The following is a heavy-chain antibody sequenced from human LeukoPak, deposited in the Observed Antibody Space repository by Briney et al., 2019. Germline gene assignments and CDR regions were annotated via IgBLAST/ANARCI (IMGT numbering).Heavy chain of an antibody. Sequence: PGGSLRLSCGASGITFSSYSMNWVRQAPGKGLEWVSYISSSGSTKYYADSVKGRFTISRDNARNSLYLQMNSLRAEDTAVYYCARDLSSGWGIFDSWGQGTLVTVSS. J-gene: IGHJ4*02. V-gene: IGHV3-48*01. D-gene: IGHD6-19*01. CDR3: ARDLSSGWGIFDS. CDR2: ISSSGSTK. CDR1: GITFSSYS.